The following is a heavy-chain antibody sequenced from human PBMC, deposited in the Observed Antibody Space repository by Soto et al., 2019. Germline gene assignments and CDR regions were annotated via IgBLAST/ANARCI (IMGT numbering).Heavy chain of an antibody. V-gene: IGHV3-23*01. CDR1: GFTFSSYA. D-gene: IGHD2-15*01. CDR2: ISGSGGST. J-gene: IGHJ4*02. CDR3: ANDWVDIVVVVAATSRPFDY. Sequence: GGSLRLSCAASGFTFSSYAMSWVRQAPGKGLEWVSGISGSGGSTYYADSVKGRFTISRANSKNTMYLQMNSLRAEDTAVYYGANDWVDIVVVVAATSRPFDYWGQGTLVTVSS.